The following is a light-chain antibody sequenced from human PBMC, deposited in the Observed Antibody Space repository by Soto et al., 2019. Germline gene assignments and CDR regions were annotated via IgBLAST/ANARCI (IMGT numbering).Light chain of an antibody. Sequence: AIQMTQSPSSLSASVGDRVTITFLSSQGIRNDLGWYQQKPGKAPKLLSYAASSLQSGVPSRFSGSGSGTDLTLTISSLQPEDLATYYCLQDYQYPSITVGQGTRVEIK. V-gene: IGKV1-6*01. J-gene: IGKJ5*01. CDR1: QGIRND. CDR2: AAS. CDR3: LQDYQYPSIT.